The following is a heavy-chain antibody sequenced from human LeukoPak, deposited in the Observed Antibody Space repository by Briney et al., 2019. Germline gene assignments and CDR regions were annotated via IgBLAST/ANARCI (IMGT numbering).Heavy chain of an antibody. CDR1: GGSFSGYY. CDR3: ARHLTLEWGEWFDP. V-gene: IGHV4-59*08. Sequence: SETLSLTCAVYGGSFSGYYWSWIRQPPGKGLEWIASIYHSGSTYYNPSLKSRVTISVDTSKNQFSLKLSSVTAADTAVYYCARHLTLEWGEWFDPWGQGTLVTVSS. CDR2: IYHSGST. D-gene: IGHD3-16*01. J-gene: IGHJ5*02.